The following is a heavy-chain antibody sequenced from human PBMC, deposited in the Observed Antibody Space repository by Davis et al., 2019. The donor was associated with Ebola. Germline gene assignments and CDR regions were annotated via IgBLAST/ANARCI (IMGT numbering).Heavy chain of an antibody. CDR1: GYSFTSYW. D-gene: IGHD4-11*01. V-gene: IGHV5-51*01. CDR2: IYPGDSDT. CDR3: AALGATVTTGGTCYYYYGMDV. Sequence: GESLKISCKGSGYSFTSYWIGWVRQMPGKGLEWMGIIYPGDSDTRYSPSFQGQVTISADKSISTAYLQWSSLKASDTAMYYCAALGATVTTGGTCYYYYGMDVWGQGTTVTVSS. J-gene: IGHJ6*02.